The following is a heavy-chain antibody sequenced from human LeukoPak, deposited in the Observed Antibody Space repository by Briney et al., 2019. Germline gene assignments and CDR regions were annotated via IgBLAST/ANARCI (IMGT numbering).Heavy chain of an antibody. D-gene: IGHD4-17*01. CDR2: ISSNGGRT. Sequence: GGSLRLSCSASGFTFSDYALHWVRQAPGKGLEYVSSISSNGGRTYYADSVKGRFTISRDNFEKTLYLQMSSLSPEDTAVYYCVRAYGDFDSFDYWGQGTLVTVSS. CDR1: GFTFSDYA. CDR3: VRAYGDFDSFDY. J-gene: IGHJ4*02. V-gene: IGHV3-64D*09.